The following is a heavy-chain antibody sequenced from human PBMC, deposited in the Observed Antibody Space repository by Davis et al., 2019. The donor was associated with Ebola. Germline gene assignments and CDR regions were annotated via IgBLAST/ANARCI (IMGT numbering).Heavy chain of an antibody. V-gene: IGHV3-33*08. CDR3: ATGDYYDGEGYNR. CDR2: IWFDGSKK. D-gene: IGHD3-16*01. J-gene: IGHJ5*02. Sequence: GESLKISCAVSGFTFSSYAMSWVRQAPGKGLEWVAVIWFDGSKKDYADSVKGRFTISRDDSKKEVYLEMSSLRAEDTAVYYCATGDYYDGEGYNRWGQGTLVTVSS. CDR1: GFTFSSYA.